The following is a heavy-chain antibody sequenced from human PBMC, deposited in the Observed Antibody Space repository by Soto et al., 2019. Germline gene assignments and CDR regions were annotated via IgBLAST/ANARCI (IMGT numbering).Heavy chain of an antibody. V-gene: IGHV2-70*11. Sequence: SGPTLVNPTQTLTLTCTFSGFSLSTSGMCVSWIRQPPGKALEWLARIDWDDDKYYSTSLKTRLTISKDTSKNQVVLTMTNMDPVDTATYYCAREMVVPAAISWFDPWGQGTLVTVSS. CDR1: GFSLSTSGMC. CDR2: IDWDDDK. D-gene: IGHD2-2*01. CDR3: AREMVVPAAISWFDP. J-gene: IGHJ5*02.